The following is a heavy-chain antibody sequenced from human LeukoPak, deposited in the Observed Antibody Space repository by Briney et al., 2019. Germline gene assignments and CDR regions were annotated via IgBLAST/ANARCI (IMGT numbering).Heavy chain of an antibody. J-gene: IGHJ5*02. CDR3: ARGGEDIVVVPAAIGFDP. D-gene: IGHD2-2*02. CDR1: GFTFSSYS. CDR2: ISSSSSYI. Sequence: PGGSLRLSCAASGFTFSSYSMNWVRQAPGKGLEWVSSISSSSSYIYYADSVKGRFTISRDNAKNSLYLQMNSLRAEDTAVHYCARGGEDIVVVPAAIGFDPWGQGTLVTVSS. V-gene: IGHV3-21*01.